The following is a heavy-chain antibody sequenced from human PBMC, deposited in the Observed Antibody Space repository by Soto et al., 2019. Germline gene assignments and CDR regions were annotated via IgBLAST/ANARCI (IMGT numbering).Heavy chain of an antibody. J-gene: IGHJ2*01. V-gene: IGHV3-66*01. CDR1: GFTVSSNY. CDR2: IYSGGST. D-gene: IGHD6-19*01. CDR3: ARSSIPEAVAGNWYFDL. Sequence: EVQLVESGGGLVQPGGSLRLSCAASGFTVSSNYMSWVRQAPGKGLEWVSVIYSGGSTYYADSVKGRFTISRDNSKNTLYLQMNSLRAEDTAVYYCARSSIPEAVAGNWYFDLWGRGTLVTVSS.